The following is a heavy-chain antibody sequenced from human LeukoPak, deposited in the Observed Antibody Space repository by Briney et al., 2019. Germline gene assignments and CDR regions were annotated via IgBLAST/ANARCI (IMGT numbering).Heavy chain of an antibody. CDR3: TTDSNNYYDSLDY. J-gene: IGHJ4*02. CDR2: IKSRSDGGTI. D-gene: IGHD3-22*01. Sequence: PGGSLRLSCAASGFTFSNAWMNWVRQAPGKGLEWVGRIKSRSDGGTIDYAAPVKGRFTISRDDSKNTLYLQMNSLKIEDTAVYYCTTDSNNYYDSLDYWGQGTLVTVSS. CDR1: GFTFSNAW. V-gene: IGHV3-15*01.